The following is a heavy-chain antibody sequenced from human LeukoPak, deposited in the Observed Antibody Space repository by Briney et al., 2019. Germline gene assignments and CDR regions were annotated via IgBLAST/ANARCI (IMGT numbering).Heavy chain of an antibody. CDR2: INHSGST. J-gene: IGHJ4*02. Sequence: PSETLSLTCAVYGGSFSGYYWSWIRQPPGKGLEWIGEINHSGSTNYNPSLKSRVTISVDTSKNQFSLKLSSVTAADTAVYYCARGEVATIGYYWGQGTLVTVSS. D-gene: IGHD5-12*01. CDR1: GGSFSGYY. CDR3: ARGEVATIGYY. V-gene: IGHV4-34*01.